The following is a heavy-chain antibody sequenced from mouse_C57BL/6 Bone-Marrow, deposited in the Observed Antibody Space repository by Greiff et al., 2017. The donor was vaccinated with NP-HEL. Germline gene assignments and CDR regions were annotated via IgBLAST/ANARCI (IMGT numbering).Heavy chain of an antibody. Sequence: QVQLQQPGAELVKPGASVKLSCKASGYTFTSYWMHWVKQRPGQGLEWIGMIHPNSGSTNYNEKFKSKATLTVDKSSSTAYMQLSSLTSEDSAVYYCARRRNLYDGSSDYWGQGTTLTVSS. CDR1: GYTFTSYW. V-gene: IGHV1-64*01. J-gene: IGHJ2*01. CDR3: ARRRNLYDGSSDY. D-gene: IGHD2-12*01. CDR2: IHPNSGST.